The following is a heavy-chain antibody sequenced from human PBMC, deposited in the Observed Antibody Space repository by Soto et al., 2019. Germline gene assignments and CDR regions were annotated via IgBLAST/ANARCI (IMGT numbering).Heavy chain of an antibody. D-gene: IGHD3-10*01. CDR2: ISGGGTTM. Sequence: GGSLRLCCAAPGFRFSDHYMTWIRQAPGKGLEWVSKISGGGTTMYYADSVKGRFTVSRDNAKNSLYLQMNSLRAEDTAVYYCAGDPYYYGSAFWGQGALVTVSS. CDR1: GFRFSDHY. J-gene: IGHJ4*02. V-gene: IGHV3-11*01. CDR3: AGDPYYYGSAF.